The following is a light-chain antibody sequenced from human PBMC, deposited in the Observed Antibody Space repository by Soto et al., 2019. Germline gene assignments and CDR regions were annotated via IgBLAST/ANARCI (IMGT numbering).Light chain of an antibody. V-gene: IGLV2-8*01. CDR1: SSDVGGYNS. J-gene: IGLJ2*01. Sequence: QSVLAQPPSASGSPGQSVTISCTGTSSDVGGYNSVSWYQHHPGKAPKLMIYDVSKRPSGVPDRFSGSKSGNTASLTVSGLQAEDEADYYCSSYAGSNNFVVFGGGTKVTVL. CDR2: DVS. CDR3: SSYAGSNNFVV.